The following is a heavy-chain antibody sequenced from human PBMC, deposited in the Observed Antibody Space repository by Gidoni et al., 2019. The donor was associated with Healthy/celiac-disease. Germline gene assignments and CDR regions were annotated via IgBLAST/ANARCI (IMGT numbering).Heavy chain of an antibody. V-gene: IGHV3-21*01. CDR1: GFTFSSYS. CDR2: ISTSRSYI. J-gene: IGHJ6*02. CDR3: ARAPLWFGESVPYYYYGMDV. Sequence: VQLVESGGGRVKPGGSLRLSCAASGFTFSSYSMNWLRQAPGKGLEWVSSISTSRSYIFYADSVTVRFTISIDNANNSLYLQMNSLRAEDTAVYYCARAPLWFGESVPYYYYGMDVWGQGPTVTVS. D-gene: IGHD3-10*01.